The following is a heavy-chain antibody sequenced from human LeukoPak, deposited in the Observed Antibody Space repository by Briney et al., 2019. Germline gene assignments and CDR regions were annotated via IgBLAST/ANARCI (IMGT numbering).Heavy chain of an antibody. Sequence: PSETLSLTCSVSDGSITIDSYYWGWVRQPPGKGLEWIGSIYYSGSTYCTPSLKSRAFISVDTSQNHFSLSLRSVTAADTAVYYCTRVYNPDYYYYMDVWGKGTTVTVSS. J-gene: IGHJ6*03. D-gene: IGHD1-14*01. CDR1: DGSITIDSYY. CDR2: IYYSGST. V-gene: IGHV4-39*07. CDR3: TRVYNPDYYYYMDV.